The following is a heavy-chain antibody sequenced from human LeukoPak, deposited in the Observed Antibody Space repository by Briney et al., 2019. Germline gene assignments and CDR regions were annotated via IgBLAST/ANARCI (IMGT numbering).Heavy chain of an antibody. Sequence: ASVKVSCKASGYTFTGYYMHWVRQAPGQGLEWMGWINPNSGGTNYAQKFQGRVTMTRDTSTSTAYMELSRLRSDDTAVYYCARVVLSTVAGPTRAYNWFDPWGQGTLVTVSS. D-gene: IGHD6-19*01. CDR2: INPNSGGT. CDR1: GYTFTGYY. CDR3: ARVVLSTVAGPTRAYNWFDP. J-gene: IGHJ5*02. V-gene: IGHV1-2*02.